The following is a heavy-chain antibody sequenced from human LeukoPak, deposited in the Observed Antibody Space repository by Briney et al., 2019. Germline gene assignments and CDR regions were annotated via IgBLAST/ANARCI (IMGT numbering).Heavy chain of an antibody. J-gene: IGHJ4*02. Sequence: GSLRLSGSVSGFXXSXXXMXXVXXXLGXXLEXXSXXSXSXXTLYYAASLKGRFTVSKKNAKTSLYLKMNSLRAEDTAVYYCARGVXCSGGSCYFKFDYWGQGTLATVSS. CDR1: GFXXSXXX. CDR2: XSXSXXTL. CDR3: ARGVXCSGGSCYFKFDY. D-gene: IGHD2-15*01. V-gene: IGHV3-48*03.